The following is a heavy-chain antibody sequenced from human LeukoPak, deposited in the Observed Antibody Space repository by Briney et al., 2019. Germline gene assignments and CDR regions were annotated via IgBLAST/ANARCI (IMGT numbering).Heavy chain of an antibody. CDR1: GISFSTYG. V-gene: IGHV3-33*06. CDR3: AKDSISRRSDY. Sequence: GRSLRLSCAASGISFSTYGMHWVRQTPGKGLEWVAFIWYDGTNRKYSDAVKGRFTISRDNSKNTLYLQMNSLRAEDTAVYYCAKDSISRRSDYWGQGTLVTVSS. CDR2: IWYDGTNR. D-gene: IGHD2-21*01. J-gene: IGHJ4*02.